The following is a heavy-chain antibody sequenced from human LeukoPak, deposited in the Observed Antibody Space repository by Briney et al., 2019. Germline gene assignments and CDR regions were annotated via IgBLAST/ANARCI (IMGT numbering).Heavy chain of an antibody. J-gene: IGHJ4*02. CDR3: ARGGVEASSWRFDY. V-gene: IGHV3-30*04. D-gene: IGHD6-13*01. CDR1: GFTFSSYA. CDR2: ISYDGSNK. Sequence: GGSLRLSCAASGFTFSSYAMHWVRQAPGKGLEWVAVISYDGSNKYYADSVKGRFTISRDNSKNTLYLQMNSLRAEDTAVYYCARGGVEASSWRFDYWGQGTLVTVSS.